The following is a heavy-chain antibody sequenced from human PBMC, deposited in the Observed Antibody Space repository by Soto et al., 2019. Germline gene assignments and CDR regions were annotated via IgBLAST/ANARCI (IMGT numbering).Heavy chain of an antibody. D-gene: IGHD4-4*01. V-gene: IGHV4-39*01. CDR2: IYYSGGT. CDR3: ARHPSNFWFDP. Sequence: CRGTISRCGDGGAWKRQPPGKGLEWIGSIYYSGGTYYNPSLKSRVTVSVDTSKNQFSLKLSSVTAADTAVYYCARHPSNFWFDPWGQGTLVTVSS. CDR1: RGTISRCGDG. J-gene: IGHJ5*02.